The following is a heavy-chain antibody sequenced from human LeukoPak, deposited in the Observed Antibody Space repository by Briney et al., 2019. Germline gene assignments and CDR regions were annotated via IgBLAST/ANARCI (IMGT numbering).Heavy chain of an antibody. D-gene: IGHD6-13*01. CDR2: INPNSGGT. V-gene: IGHV1-2*02. Sequence: GASVKVSCKASGYTFTGYYMHWVRQAPGQGLEWMGWINPNSGGTNYAQKFQGRVTMTRGTSISTAYMELSRLTSDDTAVYYCARGSSNWQLNDYWGQGTLVTASS. J-gene: IGHJ4*02. CDR1: GYTFTGYY. CDR3: ARGSSNWQLNDY.